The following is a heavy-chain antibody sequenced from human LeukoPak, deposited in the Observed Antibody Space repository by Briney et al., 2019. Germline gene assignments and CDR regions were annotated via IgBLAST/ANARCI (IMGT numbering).Heavy chain of an antibody. CDR1: GFTFSSYA. J-gene: IGHJ4*02. D-gene: IGHD1-26*01. CDR3: AKGIVGATTPFDY. Sequence: GGSLRLSCAASGFTFSSYAMSWVRQAPGKGLEWVSAISGSGGSTYYADSVKGRFTISRDNSKNTLYLQMNSLRADVTAVYYCAKGIVGATTPFDYWGQGTLVTVSS. CDR2: ISGSGGST. V-gene: IGHV3-23*01.